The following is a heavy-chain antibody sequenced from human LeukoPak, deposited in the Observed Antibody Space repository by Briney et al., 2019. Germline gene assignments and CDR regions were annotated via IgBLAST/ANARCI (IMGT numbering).Heavy chain of an antibody. CDR3: ARLQSSTGYYSLDY. V-gene: IGHV3-33*08. J-gene: IGHJ4*02. D-gene: IGHD3-22*01. Sequence: GGSLRLSCAASGFSFSSYGMHWVRQAPGKGLEWVAVIWYGGSNKNYADSVKGRFTISRDNPKNTLYLQMNSLRAEDTAVYYCARLQSSTGYYSLDYWGQGTLVTVSS. CDR1: GFSFSSYG. CDR2: IWYGGSNK.